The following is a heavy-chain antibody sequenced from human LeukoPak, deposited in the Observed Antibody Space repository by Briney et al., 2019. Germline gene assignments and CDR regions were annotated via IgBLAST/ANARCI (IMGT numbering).Heavy chain of an antibody. V-gene: IGHV3-21*01. CDR1: GFTFSSYS. Sequence: GGSLRLSCAASGFTFSSYSMNWVRQAPGEGLEWVSSISSSSSYIYYADSVKGRFTISRDNAKNSLYLQMNSLRAEDTAVYYCARDSEQQLVNPDYWGQGTLVTVSS. D-gene: IGHD6-13*01. CDR2: ISSSSSYI. J-gene: IGHJ4*02. CDR3: ARDSEQQLVNPDY.